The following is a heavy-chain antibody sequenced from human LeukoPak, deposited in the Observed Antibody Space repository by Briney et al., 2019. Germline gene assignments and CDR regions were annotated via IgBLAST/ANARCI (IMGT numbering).Heavy chain of an antibody. Sequence: SETLSLTCTVSGGSISSYYWSWIRQPPGKGLEWIGYIYYSGNTNYNPSLKSRVTISIDTSKNQFSLKVTSVTAADTAVYFCARHGASGSYLYYFDYWGQGTLVTVSS. J-gene: IGHJ4*02. CDR2: IYYSGNT. CDR1: GGSISSYY. CDR3: ARHGASGSYLYYFDY. D-gene: IGHD1-26*01. V-gene: IGHV4-59*08.